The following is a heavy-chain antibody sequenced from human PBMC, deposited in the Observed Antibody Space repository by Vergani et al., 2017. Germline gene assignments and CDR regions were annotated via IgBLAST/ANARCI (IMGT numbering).Heavy chain of an antibody. Sequence: QVQLVESGGGVVQPGRSLRLSCVASGFTFSSYALHWVRQAPGKGLEWVAVISYDGDNKYYADPVKGRFTISRDNSKNTLYLQMNSLRAEDTAVYYCAKDTVWSGYYSQPDYWGQGTLVTVSS. CDR2: ISYDGDNK. D-gene: IGHD3-3*01. CDR3: AKDTVWSGYYSQPDY. J-gene: IGHJ4*02. CDR1: GFTFSSYA. V-gene: IGHV3-30*04.